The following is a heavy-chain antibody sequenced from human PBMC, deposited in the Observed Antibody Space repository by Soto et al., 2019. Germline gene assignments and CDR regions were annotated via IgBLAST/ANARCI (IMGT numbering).Heavy chain of an antibody. D-gene: IGHD6-19*01. CDR1: GFTFSDYA. J-gene: IGHJ4*02. V-gene: IGHV3-30-3*01. CDR2: ISYHGSNK. CDR3: ARDRGTSGWYVDY. Sequence: QVQLVESRGGVVQPGRSLRLSCAASGFTFSDYAMHWVRQAPGKGLEWVAVISYHGSNKYYADSVKGRFTISRDNSKNTLYLQMNSLRPEDTAVYYCARDRGTSGWYVDYWGQGALVTVSS.